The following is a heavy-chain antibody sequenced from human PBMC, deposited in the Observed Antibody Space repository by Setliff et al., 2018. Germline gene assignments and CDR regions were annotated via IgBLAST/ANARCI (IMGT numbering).Heavy chain of an antibody. CDR2: ITDDGGTT. Sequence: PGGSLRLSCTTSGFTFFSYTMNWVRQAPGKGLEWVSAITDDGGTTHYAGSVKGRFTIARDNSTSTAYMELSSLRTEDTAVYYCAREGVDTRSSTDYRYYMDVWGKGTTVTVSS. V-gene: IGHV3-23*01. D-gene: IGHD5-18*01. CDR3: AREGVDTRSSTDYRYYMDV. CDR1: GFTFFSYT. J-gene: IGHJ6*03.